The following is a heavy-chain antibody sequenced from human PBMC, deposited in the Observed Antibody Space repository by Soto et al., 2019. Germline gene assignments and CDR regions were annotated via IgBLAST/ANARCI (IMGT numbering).Heavy chain of an antibody. CDR2: INHSGST. D-gene: IGHD3-9*01. J-gene: IGHJ5*02. CDR1: GGSFSGYY. V-gene: IGHV4-34*01. Sequence: PSDTLSLTCAVYGGSFSGYYWSWIRQPPGKGLEWIGEINHSGSTNYNPSLKSRVTISVDTSKNQFSLKLSSVTAADTAVYYCARSPPKQLRYFDWLLSPWGQGTLVTVSS. CDR3: ARSPPKQLRYFDWLLSP.